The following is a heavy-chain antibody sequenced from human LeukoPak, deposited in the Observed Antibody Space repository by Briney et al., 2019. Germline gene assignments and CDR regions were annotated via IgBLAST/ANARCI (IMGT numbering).Heavy chain of an antibody. D-gene: IGHD2-21*02. V-gene: IGHV4-4*07. CDR2: IYTSGST. CDR1: GGSISSYY. J-gene: IGHJ6*03. CDR3: ARGVTDVDRYYYYYMDV. Sequence: KPSATLSLTCTVSGGSISSYYWSWIRPPAGKGLEWIGRIYTSGSTNYNPSLKSRVTMSVDTSKNQFSLKLSSVTAADTAVYYCARGVTDVDRYYYYYMDVWGKGTTVTVSS.